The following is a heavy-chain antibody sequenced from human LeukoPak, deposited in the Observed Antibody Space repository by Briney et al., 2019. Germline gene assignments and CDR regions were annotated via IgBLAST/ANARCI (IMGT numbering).Heavy chain of an antibody. CDR1: GYSCTSHW. Sequence: GESLKISCKGSGYSCTSHWIGWVRQMPGKGLEWMGIIYPGDSDTTYSPFFQGQVTISADKSISTAYLQWRSLKASDTAMYYCARRSDNWFDPWGQGTLVTVSP. V-gene: IGHV5-51*01. D-gene: IGHD3-10*01. CDR3: ARRSDNWFDP. CDR2: IYPGDSDT. J-gene: IGHJ5*02.